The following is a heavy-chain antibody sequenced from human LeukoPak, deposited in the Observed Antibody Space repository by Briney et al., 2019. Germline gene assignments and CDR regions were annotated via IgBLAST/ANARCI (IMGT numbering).Heavy chain of an antibody. V-gene: IGHV4-39*07. D-gene: IGHD2-15*01. CDR1: GDSIGRINYF. Sequence: SETLSLTCTISGDSIGRINYFWGWIRQAPGKGLEWIVSMSYSGHTYYNPSLKSRVTTSIDTSKNQLSLNLKSVTAADTAVYYYARDRDVDDFDSWGHGTLVTVSP. CDR2: MSYSGHT. CDR3: ARDRDVDDFDS. J-gene: IGHJ4*01.